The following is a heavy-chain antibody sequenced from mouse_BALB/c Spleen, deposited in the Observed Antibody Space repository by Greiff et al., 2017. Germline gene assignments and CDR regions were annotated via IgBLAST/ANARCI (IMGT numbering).Heavy chain of an antibody. CDR2: IRNKANGYTT. CDR3: ARDFYYFDY. V-gene: IGHV7-3*02. CDR1: GFTFTDYY. D-gene: IGHD1-1*01. J-gene: IGHJ2*01. Sequence: EVQLVESGGGLVQPGGSLRLSCATSGFTFTDYYMSWVRQPPGKALEWLGFIRNKANGYTTEYSASVKGRFTISRDNSQSILYLQMNTLRAEDSATYYCARDFYYFDYWGQGTTLTVSS.